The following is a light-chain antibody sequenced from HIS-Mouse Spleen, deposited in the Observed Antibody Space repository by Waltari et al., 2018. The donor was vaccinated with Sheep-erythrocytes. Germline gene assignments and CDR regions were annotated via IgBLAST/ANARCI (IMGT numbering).Light chain of an antibody. V-gene: IGLV3-10*01. CDR1: ALPKNY. J-gene: IGLJ3*02. Sequence: SYELTQPPSVSVSPGHTARITCSGDALPKNYAYWYQQKSGQAPVLVIYEDSKRPSGIPERFSGSSSGTMATLTISGAQVEDDADYYCYSTDSSGNHWVFGGGTKLTVL. CDR2: EDS. CDR3: YSTDSSGNHWV.